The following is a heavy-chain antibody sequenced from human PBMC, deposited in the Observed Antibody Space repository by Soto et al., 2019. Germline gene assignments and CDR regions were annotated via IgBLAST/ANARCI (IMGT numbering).Heavy chain of an antibody. Sequence: QVQLVESGGGVVQPGRSLRLSCAASGFTFSSYAMHWVRQAPGKGLEWVAVISYDGSNKYYADSVKGRFTISRDNSKNALYLQMNSLRAEDTAVYYCAEGGLIGSSWLNYYGMDVWGQGTTVTVSS. D-gene: IGHD6-13*01. CDR2: ISYDGSNK. CDR3: AEGGLIGSSWLNYYGMDV. V-gene: IGHV3-30-3*01. J-gene: IGHJ6*02. CDR1: GFTFSSYA.